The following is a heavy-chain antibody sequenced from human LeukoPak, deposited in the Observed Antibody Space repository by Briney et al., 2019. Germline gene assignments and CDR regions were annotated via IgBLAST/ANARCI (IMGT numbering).Heavy chain of an antibody. CDR1: GFTFSSYY. Sequence: GGSLRLSCAASGFTFSSYYMSWVRQAPGKGLEWVANINQDGSEKNCVDSVKGRFTISRDNAKNSLYLQMNSLRAEDTAVYYCANNRASLDYWGQGTLVTVSS. CDR3: ANNRASLDY. V-gene: IGHV3-7*02. CDR2: INQDGSEK. J-gene: IGHJ4*02. D-gene: IGHD2/OR15-2a*01.